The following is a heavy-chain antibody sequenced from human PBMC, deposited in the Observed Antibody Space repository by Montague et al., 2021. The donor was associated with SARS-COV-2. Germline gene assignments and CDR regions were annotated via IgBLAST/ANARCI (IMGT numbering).Heavy chain of an antibody. J-gene: IGHJ4*02. CDR1: GXSFSSYY. D-gene: IGHD3-22*01. CDR3: ARRTTMIIY. CDR2: INHSGST. V-gene: IGHV4-34*01. Sequence: SETLSLTCAVYGXSFSSYYWSWFRQPPGKGLEWIGEINHSGSTNYNPSLKSRVTISVDTSKNQFSLKVNSVTAADTATYYCARRTTMIIYWGQGTLVSVSS.